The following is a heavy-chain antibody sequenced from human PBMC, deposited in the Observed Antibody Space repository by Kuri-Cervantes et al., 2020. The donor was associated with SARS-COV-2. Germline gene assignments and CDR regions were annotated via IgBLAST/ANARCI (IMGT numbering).Heavy chain of an antibody. CDR1: GFTFSRYS. D-gene: IGHD3-3*01. V-gene: IGHV3-21*01. Sequence: GESLKISCAASGFTFSRYSMNWVRQAPGKGLEWVSSISSRRSYIYYADSVKGRFTISRDNAKDSLYLQMNSLRADDTAVYYCAKDPFYDFWSGRYYDYWGQGTLVTVSS. CDR3: AKDPFYDFWSGRYYDY. J-gene: IGHJ4*02. CDR2: ISSRRSYI.